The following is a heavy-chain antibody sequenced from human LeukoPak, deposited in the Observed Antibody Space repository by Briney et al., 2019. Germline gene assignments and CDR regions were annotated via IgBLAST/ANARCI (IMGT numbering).Heavy chain of an antibody. CDR2: ISTSGSTI. CDR3: ARDAATRQSSGRPYYFDY. Sequence: PGGSLRLSCAASGFTFSDYEMNWVRQAPGKGLQWVSYISTSGSTIYYADSVKGRFTISRDNAKKSLYLQMNSLRAEDTAVYYCARDAATRQSSGRPYYFDYWGQGTLVTVSS. CDR1: GFTFSDYE. V-gene: IGHV3-48*03. D-gene: IGHD1-26*01. J-gene: IGHJ4*02.